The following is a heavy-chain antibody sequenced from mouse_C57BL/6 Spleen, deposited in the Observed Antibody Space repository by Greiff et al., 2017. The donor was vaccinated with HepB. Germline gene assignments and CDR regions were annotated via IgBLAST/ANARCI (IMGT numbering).Heavy chain of an antibody. Sequence: QVQLQQSGPELVKPGASVKISCKASGYAFSSSWMNWVQQRPGKGLEWIGRIYPGDGDTNYNGKFKGKATLTADKSSSTDYMQLSSLTSEDSAVYFCARSISSGYVPFAYWGQGTLVTVSA. CDR3: ARSISSGYVPFAY. CDR2: IYPGDGDT. D-gene: IGHD3-2*02. J-gene: IGHJ3*01. CDR1: GYAFSSSW. V-gene: IGHV1-82*01.